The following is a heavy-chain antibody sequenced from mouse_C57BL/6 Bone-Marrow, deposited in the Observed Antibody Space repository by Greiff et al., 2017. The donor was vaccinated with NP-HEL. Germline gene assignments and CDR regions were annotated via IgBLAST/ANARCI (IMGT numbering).Heavy chain of an antibody. D-gene: IGHD1-1*01. CDR2: IDPENGDT. CDR3: TPRYYDNY. J-gene: IGHJ2*01. CDR1: GFNIKDDY. V-gene: IGHV14-4*01. Sequence: EVQLQQSGAELVRPGASVKLSCTASGFNIKDDYMHWVKQRPEQGLEWIGWIDPENGDTEYASKFQGKATITADTSSNTAYLQLSSLTSEDTAVYYCTPRYYDNYWGQGTTLTVSS.